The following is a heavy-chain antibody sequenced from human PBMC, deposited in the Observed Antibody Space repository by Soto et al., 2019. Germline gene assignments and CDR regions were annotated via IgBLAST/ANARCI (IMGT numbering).Heavy chain of an antibody. D-gene: IGHD6-13*01. CDR3: ARGYSSSWYVWGYYYYGMDV. CDR2: IIPIFGTA. CDR1: GGTFSSYA. V-gene: IGHV1-69*13. J-gene: IGHJ6*02. Sequence: SVKVSCKASGGTFSSYAISWVRQAPGQGLEWMGGIIPIFGTANYAQKFQGRVTITADESTSTAYMELSSLRSEDTAVYYCARGYSSSWYVWGYYYYGMDVWGQGTTVTVSS.